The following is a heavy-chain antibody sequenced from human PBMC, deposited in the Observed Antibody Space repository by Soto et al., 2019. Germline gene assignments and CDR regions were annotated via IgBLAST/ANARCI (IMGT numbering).Heavy chain of an antibody. V-gene: IGHV1-46*01. J-gene: IGHJ4*02. CDR2: INPSDAYT. CDR3: ARDHVDTPMTNFDY. D-gene: IGHD5-18*01. Sequence: QVQLVQSGAEVKKPGASVKVSCRASGYTFISYYIHWVRQAPGQGLEWMGLINPSDAYTDYAQKFRGRVTLTREPSTSIVYMELSRLRSEDTAIYYCARDHVDTPMTNFDYWGQGTLVTVSS. CDR1: GYTFISYY.